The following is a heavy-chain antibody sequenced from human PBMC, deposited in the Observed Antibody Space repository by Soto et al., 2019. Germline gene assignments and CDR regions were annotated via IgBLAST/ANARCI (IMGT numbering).Heavy chain of an antibody. J-gene: IGHJ4*02. Sequence: QVQLVQSGAEVKKPGSSVKVSCKASGDTFSTYTINWVRQAPGQGLEWMGGIIPIFGTANYAQRFQGRVTITADKSTSTAYMELSSLRSEDTAMYYCAYYYDTSGYYYVHIYWGQGTLVTVSS. V-gene: IGHV1-69*06. CDR3: AYYYDTSGYYYVHIY. CDR1: GDTFSTYT. CDR2: IIPIFGTA. D-gene: IGHD3-22*01.